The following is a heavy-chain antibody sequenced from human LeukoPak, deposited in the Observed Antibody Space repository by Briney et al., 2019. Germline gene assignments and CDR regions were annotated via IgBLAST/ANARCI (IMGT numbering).Heavy chain of an antibody. CDR1: GFTFSSYG. J-gene: IGHJ3*02. Sequence: GGSLRLSCAASGFTFSSYGMHWVRQAPGKGLEWVAFIRYDGSHKYYADSVKGRFTISRDNSKNTLYLQMNSLRAEDTAVYYCAKDKGQWLVLGSAFDIWGQGTMVTVSS. CDR3: AKDKGQWLVLGSAFDI. CDR2: IRYDGSHK. D-gene: IGHD6-19*01. V-gene: IGHV3-30*02.